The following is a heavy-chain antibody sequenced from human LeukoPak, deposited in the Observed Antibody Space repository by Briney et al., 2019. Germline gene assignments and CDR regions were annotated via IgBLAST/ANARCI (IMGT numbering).Heavy chain of an antibody. CDR1: GGSISSYY. CDR3: AREPRDYYDSLGPDAFDI. CDR2: IYYSGST. Sequence: SETLSLTCTVSGGSISSYYWSWIRQPPGKGLEWLGYIYYSGSTNYNPSLKSRVTISVDTSKNQFSLKLSSVTAADTAVYYCAREPRDYYDSLGPDAFDIWGQGTMVTVSS. D-gene: IGHD3-22*01. J-gene: IGHJ3*02. V-gene: IGHV4-59*01.